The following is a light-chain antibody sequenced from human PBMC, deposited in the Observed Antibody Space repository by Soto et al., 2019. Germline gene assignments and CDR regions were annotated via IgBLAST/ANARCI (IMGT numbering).Light chain of an antibody. CDR3: QQRNNWPPIT. CDR2: DAS. Sequence: TQSPSTLSGSVVDIVTITCRASQTISSWLAWYQQKPGQAPRLLIYDASRRATGIPARFSGSGSGTDFTLTIDNLEPEDFAIYYCQQRNNWPPITFGQGTRLEI. V-gene: IGKV3-11*01. J-gene: IGKJ5*01. CDR1: QTISSW.